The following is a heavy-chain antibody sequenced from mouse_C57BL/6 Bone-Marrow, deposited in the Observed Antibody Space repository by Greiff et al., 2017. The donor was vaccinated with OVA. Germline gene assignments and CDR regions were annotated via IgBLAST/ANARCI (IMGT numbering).Heavy chain of an antibody. Sequence: VQLQQPGAELVRPGSSVKLSCKASGYTFTSYWMAWVKQRPGQGLEWIGNIYPSDSETHYNEKFKDKATLTVDKSSSTASMQLSSLTSEDSAVDYGARELRRRNAMDYWGQGTSVTVSS. CDR1: GYTFTSYW. D-gene: IGHD2-12*01. V-gene: IGHV1-61*01. CDR2: IYPSDSET. CDR3: ARELRRRNAMDY. J-gene: IGHJ4*01.